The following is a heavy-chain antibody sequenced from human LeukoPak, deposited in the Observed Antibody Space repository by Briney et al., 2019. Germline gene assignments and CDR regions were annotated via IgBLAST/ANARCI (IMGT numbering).Heavy chain of an antibody. D-gene: IGHD5-24*01. J-gene: IGHJ4*02. Sequence: GGSLRLSCAASGFTFSNSAMSWVRQAPGKGLEWVSTISGSGSGGNTYYADSVKGRFTISRDDFKSTLYLQMNSLRAEDTAVYYCAKSGYNRFDYWGQGALVTVSS. CDR2: ISGSGSGGNT. CDR3: AKSGYNRFDY. CDR1: GFTFSNSA. V-gene: IGHV3-23*01.